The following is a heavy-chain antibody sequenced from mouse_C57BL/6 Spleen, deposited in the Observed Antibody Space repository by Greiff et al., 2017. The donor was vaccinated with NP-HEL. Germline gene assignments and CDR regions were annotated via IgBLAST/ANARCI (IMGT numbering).Heavy chain of an antibody. CDR3: ARKYYYGSNYAMDY. D-gene: IGHD1-1*01. V-gene: IGHV1-53*01. J-gene: IGHJ4*01. CDR1: GSTFTSYW. CDR2: INPSNGGT. Sequence: VQLQQPGTELVKPGASVKLSCKASGSTFTSYWMHWVKQRPGQGLEWIGNINPSNGGTNYNEKFQSKATLTVDKSSSTAYMELSSLTSEDSAVYYCARKYYYGSNYAMDYWGQGTSVTVSS.